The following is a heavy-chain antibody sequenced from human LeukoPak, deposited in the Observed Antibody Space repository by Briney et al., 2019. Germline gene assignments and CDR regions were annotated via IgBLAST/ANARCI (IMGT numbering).Heavy chain of an antibody. CDR2: IIPLFDTA. J-gene: IGHJ5*02. Sequence: RGASVKVSCKASGGTFSTYSISWVRQAPGQGLEWMGGIIPLFDTANYAQKLQDRVTITADESASTAYMELSSLTSEDTAVYYCARSYCGGDCYSEEGWFDPWGQGTLVIVSS. D-gene: IGHD2-21*02. CDR1: GGTFSTYS. CDR3: ARSYCGGDCYSEEGWFDP. V-gene: IGHV1-69*13.